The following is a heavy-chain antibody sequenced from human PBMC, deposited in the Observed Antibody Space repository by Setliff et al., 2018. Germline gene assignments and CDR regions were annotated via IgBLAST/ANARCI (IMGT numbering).Heavy chain of an antibody. J-gene: IGHJ6*02. CDR3: AGCGYGQYYAMDV. CDR2: ISASSSYI. D-gene: IGHD5-12*01. V-gene: IGHV3-21*01. CDR1: GFTFSRYW. Sequence: GGSLRLSCAASGFTFSRYWMSWVRQAPGKGLEWVGFISASSSYIDYADSVKGRFTIFRDNAKNSLYLQMNSLRAEDTAVYYCAGCGYGQYYAMDVWGQGTTVTAP.